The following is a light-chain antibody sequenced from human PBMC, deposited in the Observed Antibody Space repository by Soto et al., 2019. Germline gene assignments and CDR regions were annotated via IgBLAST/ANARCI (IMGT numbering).Light chain of an antibody. J-gene: IGKJ5*01. CDR1: QDISNY. Sequence: DIQMTHSRSSLCEYEGPRLSITCRASQDISNYLAWYQQKPGKVPKVLIYAASTLQPGVPSRVSGSGSGTDFTLTSNSLQPDDIATYFCQNYDGDPITFGQGTRLEIK. CDR2: AAS. CDR3: QNYDGDPIT. V-gene: IGKV1-27*01.